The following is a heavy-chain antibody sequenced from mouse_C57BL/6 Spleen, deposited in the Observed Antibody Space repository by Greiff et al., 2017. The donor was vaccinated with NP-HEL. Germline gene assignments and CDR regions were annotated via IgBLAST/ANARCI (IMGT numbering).Heavy chain of an antibody. V-gene: IGHV3-6*01. Sequence: VQLQQSGPGLVKPSQSLSLTCSVTGYSITSGYYWNWIRQFPGNKLEWMGYISYDGSNNYNPSLKNRISITRDTSKNQFFLKLNSVTTEDTATYYCARDGPAYWGQGTLVTVSA. CDR2: ISYDGSN. CDR1: GYSITSGYY. CDR3: ARDGPAY. J-gene: IGHJ3*01.